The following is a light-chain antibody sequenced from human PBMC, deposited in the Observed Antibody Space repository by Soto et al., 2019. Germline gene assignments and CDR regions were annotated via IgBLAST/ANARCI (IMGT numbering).Light chain of an antibody. CDR1: QSVSSK. J-gene: IGKJ1*01. Sequence: EIVMTQSPGTLSVSPGERVTLSCRASQSVSSKVAWYQQKPGQAPRLLIFTASLRATGVPARFSGSGSGTEFTLTISSLQSEDFAVHYCQQYGTSPRTFGQGTRV. V-gene: IGKV3-15*01. CDR3: QQYGTSPRT. CDR2: TAS.